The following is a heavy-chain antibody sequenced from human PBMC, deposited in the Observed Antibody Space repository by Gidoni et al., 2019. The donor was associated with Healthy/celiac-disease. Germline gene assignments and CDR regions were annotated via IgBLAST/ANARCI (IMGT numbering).Heavy chain of an antibody. J-gene: IGHJ5*02. CDR3: ARVGSYGDYGNWFDP. CDR2: IIPIFGTA. D-gene: IGHD4-17*01. Sequence: QVQLVQSGAEVKKPGSSVKVSCTASGGPFSSYAISWVRQAPGQGLEWMGGIIPIFGTANYAQKFQGRVTITADESTSTAYMELSSLRSEDTAVYYCARVGSYGDYGNWFDPWGQGTLVTVSS. V-gene: IGHV1-69*01. CDR1: GGPFSSYA.